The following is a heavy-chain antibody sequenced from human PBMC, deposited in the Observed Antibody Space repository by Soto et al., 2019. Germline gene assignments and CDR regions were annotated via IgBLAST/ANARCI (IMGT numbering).Heavy chain of an antibody. CDR3: AKARRLLKRGGAFDI. Sequence: EEQLLESGGGLVQPGGSLRISCVASGFTFSSSAMNWVRQAPGKGLEWVSTFGTSANNTYYADSVRGRFTISRDNSKNTLDLQMNSLRVDDTDVYYWAKARRLLKRGGAFDIWCQGTMVTVSS. CDR2: FGTSANNT. V-gene: IGHV3-23*01. CDR1: GFTFSSSA. D-gene: IGHD2-15*01. J-gene: IGHJ3*02.